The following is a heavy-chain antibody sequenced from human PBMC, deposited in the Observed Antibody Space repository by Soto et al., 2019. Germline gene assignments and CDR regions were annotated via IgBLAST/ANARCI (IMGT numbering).Heavy chain of an antibody. D-gene: IGHD5-18*01. CDR2: IYYSGST. CDR1: GGSISSYY. Sequence: SETLSLTCTVSGGSISSYYWSWIRQPPGKGLEWIGYIYYSGSTNYNPSLKSRVTISVDTSKNQFSLKLSSVTAADTAVYYCAREGYSYGGYYYGMDVWGQGTKVTV. J-gene: IGHJ6*02. CDR3: AREGYSYGGYYYGMDV. V-gene: IGHV4-59*01.